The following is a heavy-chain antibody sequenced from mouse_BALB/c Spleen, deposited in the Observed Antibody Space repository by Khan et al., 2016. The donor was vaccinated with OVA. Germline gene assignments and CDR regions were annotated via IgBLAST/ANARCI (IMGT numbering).Heavy chain of an antibody. Sequence: QVQLKESGLGLVAPSQSLSITCTVSGFSLTSYGIHWVRQPPGKGLEWLGIIWAGGSTNYNSALMSRLSISKDNSRSQVFLKMNSLQTDDTAMYFCARNRESDYFDYWGQGTTLTVSS. J-gene: IGHJ2*01. CDR1: GFSLTSYG. CDR3: ARNRESDYFDY. V-gene: IGHV2-9*02. CDR2: IWAGGST.